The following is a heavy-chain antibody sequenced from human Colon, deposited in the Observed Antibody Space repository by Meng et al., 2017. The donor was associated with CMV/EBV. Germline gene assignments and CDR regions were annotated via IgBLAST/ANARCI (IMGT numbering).Heavy chain of an antibody. CDR1: GFTFRDYG. D-gene: IGHD3-3*01. J-gene: IGHJ4*02. CDR3: ARGTPYYDFWSGYYTLDY. CDR2: IRYDGNNQ. V-gene: IGHV3-30*02. Sequence: GESLKISCAASGFTFRDYGIHWVRQAPGKGLEWVSFIRYDGNNQYYSDSVKGRFTISRDNAKNTLYLQMNSLRGEDTAVYYCARGTPYYDFWSGYYTLDYWGQGTLVTVSS.